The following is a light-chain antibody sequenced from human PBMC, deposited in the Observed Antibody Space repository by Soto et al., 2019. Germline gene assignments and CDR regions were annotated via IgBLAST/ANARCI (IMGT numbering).Light chain of an antibody. CDR2: EVT. V-gene: IGLV2-14*01. J-gene: IGLJ3*02. Sequence: SVLTQPPSASGSPGQSVTISCTGTSSDVGGFDYVSWHQQHPGKAPKVIISEVTTRPSGVSDRFSGSKSGNTASLTISRLQAEDEAHYYCSSYTTAYTQVFGGGTKVTVL. CDR1: SSDVGGFDY. CDR3: SSYTTAYTQV.